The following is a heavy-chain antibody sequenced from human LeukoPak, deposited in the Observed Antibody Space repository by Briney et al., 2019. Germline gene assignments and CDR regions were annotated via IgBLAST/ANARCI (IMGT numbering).Heavy chain of an antibody. D-gene: IGHD2-2*01. CDR1: GGTFSSYA. CDR2: IIPMFGTA. CDR3: ARATRLRPDCSSTSCYLLGPNY. Sequence: ASVKVSCKASGGTFSSYAISWVRQAPGQGLEWMGGIIPMFGTANYAQKFQGRVTITADKSTSTAYMELSSLRSEDTAVYYCARATRLRPDCSSTSCYLLGPNYWGQGTLVTVSS. J-gene: IGHJ4*02. V-gene: IGHV1-69*06.